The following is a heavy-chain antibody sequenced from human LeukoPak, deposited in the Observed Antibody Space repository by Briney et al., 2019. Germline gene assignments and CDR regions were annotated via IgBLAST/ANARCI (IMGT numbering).Heavy chain of an antibody. V-gene: IGHV4-59*08. CDR1: GGSISSYY. D-gene: IGHD6-19*01. CDR2: IFYSGDT. J-gene: IGHJ4*02. CDR3: ARHYSSGWLYFDY. Sequence: SETLSLTCTVSGGSISSYYWSWIRQPPGKGLEWIGYIFYSGDTNYNPSLKSRVTISVDTSKNQFSLKLSSVTAADTAVYYCARHYSSGWLYFDYWGQGTLVTVSS.